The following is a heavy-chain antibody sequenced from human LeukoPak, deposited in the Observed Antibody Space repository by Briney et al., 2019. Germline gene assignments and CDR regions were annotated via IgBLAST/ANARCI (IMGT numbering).Heavy chain of an antibody. V-gene: IGHV1-69*05. J-gene: IGHJ4*02. Sequence: ASVKVSCKASGYTFTSYGISWVRQAPGQGLEWMGGIIPIFGTANYAQKFQGRVTITTDESTSTAYMELSSLRSEDTAVYYCARNRPRSYGDILTGYFDYWGQGTLVTVSS. CDR1: GYTFTSYG. D-gene: IGHD3-9*01. CDR3: ARNRPRSYGDILTGYFDY. CDR2: IIPIFGTA.